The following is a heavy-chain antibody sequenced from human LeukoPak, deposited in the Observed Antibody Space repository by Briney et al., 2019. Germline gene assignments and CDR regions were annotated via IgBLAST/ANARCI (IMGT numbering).Heavy chain of an antibody. CDR2: MNPNSGNT. CDR1: GCTFTSYD. D-gene: IGHD3-22*01. CDR3: ARISTYDSSGSRDY. Sequence: ASVKVSCKASGCTFTSYDINWVRQATGQGLEWMGWMNPNSGNTGYAQKFQGRVTITADKSTSTAYMELSSLRSEDTAVYYCARISTYDSSGSRDYWGQGTLVTVSS. V-gene: IGHV1-8*01. J-gene: IGHJ4*02.